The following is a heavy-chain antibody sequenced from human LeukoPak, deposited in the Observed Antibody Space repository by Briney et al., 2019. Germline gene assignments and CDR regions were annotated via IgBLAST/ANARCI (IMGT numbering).Heavy chain of an antibody. V-gene: IGHV1-46*01. D-gene: IGHD3-22*01. CDR2: INPSGVST. CDR1: GYTFTSYY. CDR3: ARDLYDSSGYSMDY. Sequence: ASVKVSCTASGYTFTSYYMHWVRQAPGPGLEWMVIINPSGVSTSYAQKFQGRVTMTSDTSTSTVYMELSSLRPEDTAVYYCARDLYDSSGYSMDYWGQGTLVTVSS. J-gene: IGHJ4*02.